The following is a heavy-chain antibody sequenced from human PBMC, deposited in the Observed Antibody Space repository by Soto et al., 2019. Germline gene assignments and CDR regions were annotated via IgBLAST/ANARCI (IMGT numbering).Heavy chain of an antibody. CDR3: ARRGSAVYGMDV. V-gene: IGHV2-5*02. J-gene: IGHJ6*02. D-gene: IGHD6-19*01. Sequence: QITLKESGPTLVKPTQTLTLTCTFSGFSLKTSGVGVGWIRQPPGKALEWLALIYWDDDKRYSPSLKSRLTILKAXSKNQVVLTMTNMDPVDTATYYCARRGSAVYGMDVWGQGTTVTVSS. CDR2: IYWDDDK. CDR1: GFSLKTSGVG.